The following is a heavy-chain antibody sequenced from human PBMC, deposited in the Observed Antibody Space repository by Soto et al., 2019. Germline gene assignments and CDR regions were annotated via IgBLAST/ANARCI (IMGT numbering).Heavy chain of an antibody. V-gene: IGHV1-3*01. CDR2: INAGNGNT. CDR1: GYTFTSYA. J-gene: IGHJ4*02. Sequence: QVQLVQSGAEVKKPGASVKVSCKASGYTFTSYAMHWVRQAPGQRLEWMGWINAGNGNTKYSQKFQGRVTITRATSARTAYMELSCLISADTAVYSCATDHISLGYYCSGSHTYYFAYWGQGTLVTVSS. CDR3: ATDHISLGYYCSGSHTYYFAY. D-gene: IGHD3-10*01.